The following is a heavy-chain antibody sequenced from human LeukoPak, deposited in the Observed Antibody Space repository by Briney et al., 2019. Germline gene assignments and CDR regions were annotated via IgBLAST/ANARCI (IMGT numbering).Heavy chain of an antibody. V-gene: IGHV3-74*01. CDR3: ARDSAVVDFDY. CDR1: GFTFSSYW. J-gene: IGHJ4*02. Sequence: GGSLRLSCAASGFTFSSYWMHWVRQAPGKGPVWVSRINSDGSSTSYADSVKGRFTISRDNAKNTLYLQMNSLRAEDTAVYYCARDSAVVDFDYWGQGTLVTVSS. D-gene: IGHD2-15*01. CDR2: INSDGSST.